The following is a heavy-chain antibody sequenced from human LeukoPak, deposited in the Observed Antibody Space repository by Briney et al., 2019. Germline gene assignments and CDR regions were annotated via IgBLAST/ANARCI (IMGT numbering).Heavy chain of an antibody. D-gene: IGHD1-1*01. CDR3: ARDRYNDYFDY. V-gene: IGHV3-48*03. CDR1: ESTFSNCD. Sequence: GGSLRLSCAASESTFSNCDMNWVRQAPGKGLEWVSYISVTGSTIYYADSVKGRFTISRDNAKNSLYLQMNSLRAEDTAVYYCARDRYNDYFDYWGQGTLVTVSS. J-gene: IGHJ4*02. CDR2: ISVTGSTI.